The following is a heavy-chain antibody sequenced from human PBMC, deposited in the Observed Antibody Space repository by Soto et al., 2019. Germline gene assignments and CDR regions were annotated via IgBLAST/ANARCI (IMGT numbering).Heavy chain of an antibody. V-gene: IGHV1-18*04. CDR1: GYTFSNYA. J-gene: IGHJ4*02. CDR2: ISPYNGNA. CDR3: ARAISLRMAAHAY. D-gene: IGHD3-3*01. Sequence: GASVKVSCKTSGYTFSNYAISWVRQAPGQGLEWMGWISPYNGNANYTEKFQGRVSMTTDTSTTTAYMELTSLTSDDTAIYYCARAISLRMAAHAYWGQGTLVTVSS.